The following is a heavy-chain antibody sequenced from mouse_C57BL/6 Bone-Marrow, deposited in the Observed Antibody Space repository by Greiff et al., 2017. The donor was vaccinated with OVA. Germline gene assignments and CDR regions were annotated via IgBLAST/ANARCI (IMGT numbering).Heavy chain of an antibody. Sequence: QVTLKESGPGILQPSQTLSLTCSFSGFSLSTFGMGVGWIRQPSGQGLEWLAQLWWGDDKYYNPALKSRLTISKDTSKNQIFLKIANVDTADTATYYCARPYYGSSYGFAYWGQGTLVTVSA. V-gene: IGHV8-8*01. CDR2: LWWGDDK. J-gene: IGHJ3*01. CDR3: ARPYYGSSYGFAY. D-gene: IGHD1-1*01. CDR1: GFSLSTFGMG.